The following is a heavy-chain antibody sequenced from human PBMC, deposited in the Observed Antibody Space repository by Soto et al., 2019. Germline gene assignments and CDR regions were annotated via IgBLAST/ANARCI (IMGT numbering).Heavy chain of an antibody. CDR1: GGSFSGYY. CDR3: ARFCSSTSCYEWGFDY. V-gene: IGHV4-34*01. CDR2: INHSGST. Sequence: SETLSLTCAVYGGSFSGYYWSWIRQPPGEGLEWIGEINHSGSTNYNPSLKSRVTISVDTSKNQFSLKLSSVTAADTAVYYCARFCSSTSCYEWGFDYWGQGTLVTVSS. D-gene: IGHD2-2*01. J-gene: IGHJ4*02.